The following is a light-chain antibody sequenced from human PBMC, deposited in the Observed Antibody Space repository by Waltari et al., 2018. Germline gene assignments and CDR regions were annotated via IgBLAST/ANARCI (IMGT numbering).Light chain of an antibody. CDR3: CSFAGSNIVV. J-gene: IGLJ2*01. CDR1: SRDVGTYNS. V-gene: IGLV2-8*01. Sequence: QSALTQPPSASGSPGQSVTISCTGTSRDVGTYNSVSWYQQPPGKAPKLMIYEVTKRPSGVPDRFSGSKSGNTASLTVSGLQAEDAADYYCCSFAGSNIVVFGGGTKLTVL. CDR2: EVT.